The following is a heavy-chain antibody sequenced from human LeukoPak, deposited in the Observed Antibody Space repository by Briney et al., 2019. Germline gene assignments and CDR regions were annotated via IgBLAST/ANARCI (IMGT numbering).Heavy chain of an antibody. CDR2: IYYSGST. D-gene: IGHD6-19*01. J-gene: IGHJ4*02. CDR1: GGSITGSY. Sequence: SETLSLTCTVSGGSITGSYWSWLRQPPGKALEYIGYIYYSGSTNYNPPLKSRVTISVDTSKNQFSLKLSSVSAADTAVYYCARDSHSSGWAGGPYYFDYWGQGTLVTVSS. CDR3: ARDSHSSGWAGGPYYFDY. V-gene: IGHV4-59*01.